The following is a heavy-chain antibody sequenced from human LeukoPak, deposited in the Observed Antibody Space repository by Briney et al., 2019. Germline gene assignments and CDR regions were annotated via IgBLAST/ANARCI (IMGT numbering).Heavy chain of an antibody. Sequence: SETLSFTCTVSGGSISNYYWGWIRQPPGKELEWIGSIYHSGSTYYNPSLKSRVTISVDTPKNQFSLKLSSVTAADTAVYYCARACSSTSCYTRWGQGTLVTVSS. CDR2: IYHSGST. D-gene: IGHD2-2*02. J-gene: IGHJ4*02. CDR1: GGSISNYY. V-gene: IGHV4-38-2*02. CDR3: ARACSSTSCYTR.